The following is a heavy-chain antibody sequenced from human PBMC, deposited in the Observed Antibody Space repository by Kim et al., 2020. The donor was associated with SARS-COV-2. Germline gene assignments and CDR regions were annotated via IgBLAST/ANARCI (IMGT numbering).Heavy chain of an antibody. CDR2: INPSGGST. Sequence: ASVKVSCKASGYTFISYYMHWVRQAPGQGLEWMGIINPSGGSTSYAQKFQGRVTMTRDTSTSTVYMELSSLRSEDTAVYYCARDGARITMVRGVPEAWGQGTLVTVSS. D-gene: IGHD3-10*01. CDR1: GYTFISYY. V-gene: IGHV1-46*01. CDR3: ARDGARITMVRGVPEA. J-gene: IGHJ5*02.